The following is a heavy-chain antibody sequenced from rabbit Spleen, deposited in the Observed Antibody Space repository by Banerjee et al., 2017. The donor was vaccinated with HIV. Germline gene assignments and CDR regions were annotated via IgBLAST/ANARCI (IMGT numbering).Heavy chain of an antibody. Sequence: QEQLVESGGGLVQPGGSLKLSCKASGFDFSNYGVSWVRQAPGKGLEWIGYIDPVFGSTYYASWAKGRFTISKTSSTTVTLQMTSLTAADTATYFCARPATTHTWYPDYFTLWGPGTLVTVS. D-gene: IGHD1-1*01. V-gene: IGHV1S45*01. J-gene: IGHJ4*01. CDR1: GFDFSNYG. CDR3: ARPATTHTWYPDYFTL. CDR2: IDPVFGST.